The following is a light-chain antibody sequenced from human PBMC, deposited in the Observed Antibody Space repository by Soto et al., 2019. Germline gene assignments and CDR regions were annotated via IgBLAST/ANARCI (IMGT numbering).Light chain of an antibody. CDR1: QGISSY. J-gene: IGKJ2*01. CDR2: STS. Sequence: IQLTQSPSSLSASVGDRVTITCRASQGISSYLAWYQQKPGKAPKLLIYSTSTLESGVPSRFSGSGSGTEFTLAINSLEPEDFATYYCQRLKSYPFTFGQGTKVDIK. CDR3: QRLKSYPFT. V-gene: IGKV1-9*01.